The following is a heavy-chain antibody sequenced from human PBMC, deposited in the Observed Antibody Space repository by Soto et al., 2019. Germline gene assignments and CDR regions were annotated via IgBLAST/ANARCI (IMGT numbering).Heavy chain of an antibody. V-gene: IGHV3-64*01. D-gene: IGHD1-26*01. CDR1: GFTFSTYA. CDR2: ISSNGGST. J-gene: IGHJ6*03. CDR3: GTREYFYYYMDV. Sequence: EVQLVESGGGLVQPGGSLRLSCAASGFTFSTYAMHWVRQAPGKGLEYVSAISSNGGSTYYANSVKGRFTISRDNSKNTLYLQMGSLRAEDMAVYYCGTREYFYYYMDVWGKGTTVTVSS.